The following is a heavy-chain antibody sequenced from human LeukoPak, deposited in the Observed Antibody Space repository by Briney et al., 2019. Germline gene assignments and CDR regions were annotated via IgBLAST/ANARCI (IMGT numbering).Heavy chain of an antibody. D-gene: IGHD4-11*01. V-gene: IGHV1-69*13. J-gene: IGHJ4*02. Sequence: GASVKVSCKASGGTFSSYAISWVRQAPGQRLEWMGGIIPIFGTADYAQKFQGRVTITADESTSTAYMELSSLRSEDTAVYYCARTSSNYEVYWGQGTLVTVSS. CDR2: IIPIFGTA. CDR1: GGTFSSYA. CDR3: ARTSSNYEVY.